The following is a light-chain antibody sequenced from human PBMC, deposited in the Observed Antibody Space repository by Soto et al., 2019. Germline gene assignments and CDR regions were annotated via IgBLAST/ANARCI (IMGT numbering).Light chain of an antibody. CDR3: QQYGTPLFT. Sequence: IVLTQSPGTLSLSPGERATLSCGASQSVTNTFLAWYQQKPEHAPRLLIYGASSRATGVPDRFSGSGSGTDFTLTISRLEPGDFAVYYCQQYGTPLFTFGPGTKVDIK. CDR2: GAS. J-gene: IGKJ3*01. CDR1: QSVTNTF. V-gene: IGKV3-20*01.